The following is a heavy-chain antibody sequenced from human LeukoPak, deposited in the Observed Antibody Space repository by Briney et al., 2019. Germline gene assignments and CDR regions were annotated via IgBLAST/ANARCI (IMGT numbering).Heavy chain of an antibody. D-gene: IGHD7-27*01. V-gene: IGHV3-21*05. Sequence: GGSLRLSCAASGFAFSDYSMNWVRQAPGKGLEWVANTRGSGSGMGSGNYYAGSVKGRFTISRDNAKNSLYLQMSSLRAEDTAFYYCARDGNWGFDYWGQGALVTVSS. CDR3: ARDGNWGFDY. J-gene: IGHJ4*02. CDR1: GFAFSDYS. CDR2: TRGSGSGM.